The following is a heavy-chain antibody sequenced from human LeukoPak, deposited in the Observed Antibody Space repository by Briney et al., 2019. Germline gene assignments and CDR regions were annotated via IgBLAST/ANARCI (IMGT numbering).Heavy chain of an antibody. CDR3: AKDPGVRDYGSGSYYLPVYYFDY. CDR2: ISGSGDNT. V-gene: IGHV3-23*01. CDR1: GFTFSSYA. J-gene: IGHJ4*02. D-gene: IGHD3-10*01. Sequence: PGGSQRLSCAASGFTFSSYAMSWVRQAPGKGLEWVSGISGSGDNTYYADSVKGRFTISRDNSKNTLYLQMNSLRAKDTAVYYCAKDPGVRDYGSGSYYLPVYYFDYWGQGTLVTVSS.